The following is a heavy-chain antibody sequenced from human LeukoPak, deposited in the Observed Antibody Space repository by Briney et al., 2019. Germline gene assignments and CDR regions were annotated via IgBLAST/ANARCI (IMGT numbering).Heavy chain of an antibody. V-gene: IGHV5-51*01. CDR3: ARPSGYEYYYYGMDV. Sequence: GESLKISCNGSGYSFTSYWIGWVRLLPGKGLEWMGIIYPGDCDTRYSPSFQGQVTISADKSISTAYLQWSSLKASDTAMYYCARPSGYEYYYYGMDVWGQGTTVTVSS. CDR1: GYSFTSYW. J-gene: IGHJ6*02. D-gene: IGHD5-12*01. CDR2: IYPGDCDT.